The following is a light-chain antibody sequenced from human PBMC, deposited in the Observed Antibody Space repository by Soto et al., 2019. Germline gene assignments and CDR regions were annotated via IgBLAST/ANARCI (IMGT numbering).Light chain of an antibody. CDR3: RQYNKWLPII. CDR1: QSVSSN. Sequence: EIVMTQSPATLSVSPGERATLSCRASQSVSSNLAWYQQKPGQAPRLLIYGASTRATGIPARFSGSGSGTEFTLTISSLQSEDCAVYYRRQYNKWLPIIVGEGTRLEIK. J-gene: IGKJ5*01. V-gene: IGKV3-15*01. CDR2: GAS.